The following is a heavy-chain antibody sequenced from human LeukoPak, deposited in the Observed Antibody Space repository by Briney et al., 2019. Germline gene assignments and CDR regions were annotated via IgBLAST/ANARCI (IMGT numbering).Heavy chain of an antibody. J-gene: IGHJ3*02. V-gene: IGHV3-53*05. CDR1: GFTVSSNY. CDR2: IYSGGST. Sequence: GGSLRLSCAASGFTVSSNYMSWVRQAPGKGLEWVSIIYSGGSTFYADSVKGRFTISRDNSKNTLYLQMNSLRAEDTAVYYCARESLPGGYCSGGSCYSGAFDIWGQGTMVTVSS. D-gene: IGHD2-15*01. CDR3: ARESLPGGYCSGGSCYSGAFDI.